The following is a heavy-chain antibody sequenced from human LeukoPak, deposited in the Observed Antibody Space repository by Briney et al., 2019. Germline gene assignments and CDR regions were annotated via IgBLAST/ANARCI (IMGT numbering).Heavy chain of an antibody. Sequence: ASVTVSCKASGYTFTGYYMHWVRQAPGQGLEWMGWINPNRGGTNYAQKFQGRVTMTRDTSISTAYMELSRLRSDDTAVYYCARDSVGDYYDSSGYYVIDYWGQGTLVTVSS. CDR2: INPNRGGT. J-gene: IGHJ4*02. CDR1: GYTFTGYY. CDR3: ARDSVGDYYDSSGYYVIDY. D-gene: IGHD3-22*01. V-gene: IGHV1-2*02.